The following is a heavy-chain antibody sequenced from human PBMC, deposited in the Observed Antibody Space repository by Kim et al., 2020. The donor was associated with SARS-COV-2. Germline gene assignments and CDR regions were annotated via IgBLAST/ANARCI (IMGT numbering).Heavy chain of an antibody. Sequence: GGSLRLSCAASGFTLNNYWMSWVRQAPGKGLEWVANIKQDGSEKHYVDSVKCRFTISRDNAKNSLYLQMNRLRAEDTAVYYCARGVRGSGSLWRGFYGMDVWGQGTTVTVSS. D-gene: IGHD3-10*01. CDR2: IKQDGSEK. CDR3: ARGVRGSGSLWRGFYGMDV. CDR1: GFTLNNYW. J-gene: IGHJ6*02. V-gene: IGHV3-7*01.